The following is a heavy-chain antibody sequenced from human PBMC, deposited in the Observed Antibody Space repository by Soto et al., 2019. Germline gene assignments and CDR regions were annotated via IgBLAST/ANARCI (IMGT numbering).Heavy chain of an antibody. D-gene: IGHD6-13*01. V-gene: IGHV1-69*01. CDR2: IIHISGTG. Sequence: QVQLVQSGTEVKKPGSSVKVSCKASGGTFTSYAISWVRQAPGQGLEWMGGIIHISGTGYYAQKFQGRVTITVDESTSTAYMELSSLRSEDTAFYYCARVRAAAGTEWFDPWGQGTLVTVSS. CDR3: ARVRAAAGTEWFDP. J-gene: IGHJ5*02. CDR1: GGTFTSYA.